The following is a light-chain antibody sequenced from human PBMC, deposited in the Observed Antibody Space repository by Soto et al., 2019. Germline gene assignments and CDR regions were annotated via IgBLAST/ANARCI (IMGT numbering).Light chain of an antibody. CDR2: DVS. V-gene: IGLV2-11*01. Sequence: QSALTQPRSVSGSPGQSVTISCTGTSSDVGGYNYVSWYQEQPGKAPKLMIYDVSKRPSGVSNRFSGSNSGSTASLTISGLQAEDEADYYCCSYVGATTYVFGTGTKVTVL. CDR3: CSYVGATTYV. CDR1: SSDVGGYNY. J-gene: IGLJ1*01.